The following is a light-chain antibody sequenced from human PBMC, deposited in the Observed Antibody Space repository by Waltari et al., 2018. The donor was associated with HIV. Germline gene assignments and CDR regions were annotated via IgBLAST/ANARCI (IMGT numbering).Light chain of an antibody. J-gene: IGLJ3*02. V-gene: IGLV2-23*01. Sequence: QSALTQPASVSGSPGQSISISCTGTSSDVGTYNFVSWYQHLPGKAPKLMIYEDNKRPSGVSNRISGSKSGNTASLTISGLQAEDEAAYYCCSYATSSISWVFGGGTKLTVL. CDR2: EDN. CDR1: SSDVGTYNF. CDR3: CSYATSSISWV.